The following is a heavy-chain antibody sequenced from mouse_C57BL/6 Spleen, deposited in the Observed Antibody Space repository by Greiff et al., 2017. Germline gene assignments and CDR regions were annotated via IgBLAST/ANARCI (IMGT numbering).Heavy chain of an antibody. Sequence: QVQLQQSGAELVKPGPSVKLSCKASGYTFTNYWMDWVKQRPGQGLEWIGNICPTDSETKYNHKFKDKATFTVDKSSSTAYMQLRSLTSEDSAVYYCAIADGCYVKAYWGQGTLVTVSA. V-gene: IGHV1-61*01. CDR1: GYTFTNYW. J-gene: IGHJ3*01. CDR3: AIADGCYVKAY. D-gene: IGHD2-3*01. CDR2: ICPTDSET.